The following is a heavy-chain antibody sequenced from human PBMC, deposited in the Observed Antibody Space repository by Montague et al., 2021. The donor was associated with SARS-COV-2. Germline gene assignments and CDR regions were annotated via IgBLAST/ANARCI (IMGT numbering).Heavy chain of an antibody. V-gene: IGHV4-39*01. CDR2: FYFGGKF. CDR3: ARHSGGSEVAGLDY. CDR1: GDSMGSSRYF. J-gene: IGHJ4*02. Sequence: ETLSLTCTVSGDSMGSSRYFWGWIRQPPRKGLEWIGSFYFGGKFLYNSSLESRVTISVDTSKNQFSLQLSSVTASDTAVYYCARHSGGSEVAGLDYWGQGILVTVSS. D-gene: IGHD6-19*01.